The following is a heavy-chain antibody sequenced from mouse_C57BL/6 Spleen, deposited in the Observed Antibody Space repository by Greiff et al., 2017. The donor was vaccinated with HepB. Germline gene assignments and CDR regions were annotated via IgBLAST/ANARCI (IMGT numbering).Heavy chain of an antibody. J-gene: IGHJ4*01. CDR3: ARSLLAMDY. Sequence: VQLQQSGAELVRPGASVTLSCKASGYTFTDYEMHWVKQTPVHGLEWIGAIDPETGGTAYNQKFKGKSTLTVDKSSSTAYMQLSSLTSEDSAVYYCARSLLAMDYWGQGTSVTVSS. V-gene: IGHV1-15*01. CDR1: GYTFTDYE. CDR2: IDPETGGT.